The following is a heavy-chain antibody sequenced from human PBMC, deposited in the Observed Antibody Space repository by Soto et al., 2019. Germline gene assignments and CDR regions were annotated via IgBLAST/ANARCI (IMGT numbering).Heavy chain of an antibody. J-gene: IGHJ4*02. D-gene: IGHD3-3*01. CDR2: IYWDDDK. Sequence: QITLNESGPTQVKPRQTLTLTCTFSGLSLTTSGVGVGWIRQSPGKAPEGLALIYWDDDKRDRPSLKSRLTITKDTSKNQLVMTMSDLEPADTATYYCAHRVLRTVFGLVTTTEIYFDFWGQGTPVAVSS. V-gene: IGHV2-5*02. CDR3: AHRVLRTVFGLVTTTEIYFDF. CDR1: GLSLTTSGVG.